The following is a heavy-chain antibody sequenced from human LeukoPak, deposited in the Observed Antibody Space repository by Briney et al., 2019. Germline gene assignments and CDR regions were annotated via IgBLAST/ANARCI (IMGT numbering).Heavy chain of an antibody. CDR3: ARGVTAEDTGDYVFP. D-gene: IGHD4-17*01. CDR2: INPKSGET. Sequence: GASVKVSCKASGYTFTGYYIHWVRQAPGQGLQWMGWINPKSGETNYAQKFQGRVTMNRDTSINTAYMEVTRLTSDDTAVYYCARGVTAEDTGDYVFPWGQGTLVTVSS. CDR1: GYTFTGYY. J-gene: IGHJ5*02. V-gene: IGHV1-2*02.